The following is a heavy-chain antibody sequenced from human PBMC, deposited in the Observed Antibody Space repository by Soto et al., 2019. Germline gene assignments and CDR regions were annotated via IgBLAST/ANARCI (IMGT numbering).Heavy chain of an antibody. Sequence: QLQLQESGPGLVKPAETLSLTCTVSGGSISSSDYWWGWIRQPPGKGLEWLGSIYYTGSTYYNPSLKRRVIISVDTSKNQFSLRLSSVTAAHSAVYYCARQIGRGSWSLDHWGPGTLVTVSS. V-gene: IGHV4-39*01. CDR2: IYYTGST. D-gene: IGHD6-13*01. CDR1: GGSISSSDYW. J-gene: IGHJ4*02. CDR3: ARQIGRGSWSLDH.